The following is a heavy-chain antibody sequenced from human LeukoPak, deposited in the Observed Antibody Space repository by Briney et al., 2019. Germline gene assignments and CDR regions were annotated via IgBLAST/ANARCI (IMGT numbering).Heavy chain of an antibody. CDR3: AKGSEYCSRTTCYPIDH. CDR2: ISGSGDYT. D-gene: IGHD2-2*01. V-gene: IGHV3-23*01. J-gene: IGHJ4*02. Sequence: GGSLRPPCAASGFTFSSQAMSWVRQAPGKGLEWVSAISGSGDYTYYIDSVKGRFTISRDNSKNTLSLQMNSLRAEDTALYYCAKGSEYCSRTTCYPIDHWGQGILVTVSS. CDR1: GFTFSSQA.